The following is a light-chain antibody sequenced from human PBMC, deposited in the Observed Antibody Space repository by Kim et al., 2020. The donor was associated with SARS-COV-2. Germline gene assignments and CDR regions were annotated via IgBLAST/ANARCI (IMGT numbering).Light chain of an antibody. Sequence: EIVLTQSPGTLSLSPGERATLSCRASQSVSSNYLAWHQQKPGQAPRLLIYGASSRATGIPDRFSGSGSGTDFTLTISRLEPEDFAVYYCQQYDSSPPRYTFGQGTKLEIK. J-gene: IGKJ2*01. CDR1: QSVSSNY. CDR2: GAS. V-gene: IGKV3-20*01. CDR3: QQYDSSPPRYT.